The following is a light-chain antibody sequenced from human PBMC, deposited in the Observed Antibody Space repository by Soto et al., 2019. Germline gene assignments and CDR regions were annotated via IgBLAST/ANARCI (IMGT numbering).Light chain of an antibody. Sequence: DIQMTQSPSSLSASVGDRVTITCRASQSISSYLNWYQQKPGKAPKLLIDAASSLQSGVPSRFSGSGSGTDCALTISSLQPEDFATYYCRQSYSTLWTFGQGNKVEIK. J-gene: IGKJ1*01. CDR1: QSISSY. CDR2: AAS. CDR3: RQSYSTLWT. V-gene: IGKV1-39*01.